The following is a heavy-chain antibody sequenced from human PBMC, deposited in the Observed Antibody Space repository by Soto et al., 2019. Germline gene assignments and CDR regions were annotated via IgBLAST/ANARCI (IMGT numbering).Heavy chain of an antibody. Sequence: QVQLVQSGAEVKKPGSSVKVSCKVSGGTFSSHSINWVRQAPGQGPEWMGGIIPIFGTENYAQKFQGRVTITADESTSTAYMELRSLTSEDTALYYCSTSVYCSTTRCYYYYGLDVWGQGTTVFVSS. J-gene: IGHJ6*02. CDR3: STSVYCSTTRCYYYYGLDV. CDR1: GGTFSSHS. D-gene: IGHD2-2*01. V-gene: IGHV1-69*01. CDR2: IIPIFGTE.